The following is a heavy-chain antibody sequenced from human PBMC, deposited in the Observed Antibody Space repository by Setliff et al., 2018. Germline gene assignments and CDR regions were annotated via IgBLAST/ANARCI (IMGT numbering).Heavy chain of an antibody. V-gene: IGHV3-23*01. CDR1: GFTFDGYA. CDR2: ISASGGST. Sequence: QPGGSLRLSCAVSGFTFDGYAMSWVRQAPGKGLEWVSGISASGGSTFFADFVKSRFIISRDNVKNTLYLKMNSLRVEDTAVYYCAKYMHYYASGDFSDYGFDIWGQGTMVTVSS. D-gene: IGHD3-10*01. J-gene: IGHJ3*02. CDR3: AKYMHYYASGDFSDYGFDI.